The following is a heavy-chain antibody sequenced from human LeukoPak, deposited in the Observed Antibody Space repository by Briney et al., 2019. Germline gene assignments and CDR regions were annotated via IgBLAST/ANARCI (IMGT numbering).Heavy chain of an antibody. J-gene: IGHJ4*02. V-gene: IGHV3-30-3*01. CDR1: GFTFSSYA. CDR2: ISYDGSNK. D-gene: IGHD3-22*01. CDR3: ARAVPDYYDSSGYYRLEWDPSGFDY. Sequence: PGRSLGLSCAASGFTFSSYAMHWVRQAPGKGLEWVAVISYDGSNKYYADSVKGRFTISRDNSKNTLYLQMNSLRAEDTAVYYCARAVPDYYDSSGYYRLEWDPSGFDYWGQGTLVTVSS.